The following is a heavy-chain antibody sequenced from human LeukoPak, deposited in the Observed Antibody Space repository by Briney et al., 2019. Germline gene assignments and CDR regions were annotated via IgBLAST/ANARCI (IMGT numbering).Heavy chain of an antibody. J-gene: IGHJ4*02. Sequence: GGSLRRSCAAVGFTFKNYAMSWVRQSPARGLEWVSSLRGDGETFYADYVKGRFTLSRDNSRNTVFLQLNNLRVEDTAIYYCAKASWVSNVDAVLWGQGTVVTVSS. CDR3: AKASWVSNVDAVL. CDR1: GFTFKNYA. V-gene: IGHV3-23*01. D-gene: IGHD3-16*01. CDR2: LRGDGET.